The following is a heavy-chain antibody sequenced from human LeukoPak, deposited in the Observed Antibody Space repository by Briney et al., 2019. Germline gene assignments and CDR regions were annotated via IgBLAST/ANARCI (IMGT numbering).Heavy chain of an antibody. CDR3: VRLTAAGRRTDFDY. D-gene: IGHD6-13*01. Sequence: TGGSLRLSCAASGFTFDDYGLSWVRQAPGKGLEWVAAISYDGSNRYYADSVKGRFTISRDNSKNTLYLQMNSLRTEDTAVYYCVRLTAAGRRTDFDYWGQGTLVTVSS. V-gene: IGHV3-30*03. CDR2: ISYDGSNR. J-gene: IGHJ4*02. CDR1: GFTFDDYG.